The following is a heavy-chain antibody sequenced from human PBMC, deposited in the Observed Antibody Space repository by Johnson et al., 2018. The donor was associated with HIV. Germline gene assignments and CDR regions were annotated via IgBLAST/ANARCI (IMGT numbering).Heavy chain of an antibody. CDR2: ISHDGSND. D-gene: IGHD6-6*01. V-gene: IGHV3-30*03. CDR1: GFTFSTYV. CDR3: ARDRGAGSSGAFDI. Sequence: QVQLVESGGGVVQPGRSLRLSCAASGFTFSTYVMYWVRQAPGKGLEWVALISHDGSNDYYADSVKGRFTISRDNSKNTLYLQMNSLRAEDTAVYYCARDRGAGSSGAFDIWGQGTMVTVSS. J-gene: IGHJ3*02.